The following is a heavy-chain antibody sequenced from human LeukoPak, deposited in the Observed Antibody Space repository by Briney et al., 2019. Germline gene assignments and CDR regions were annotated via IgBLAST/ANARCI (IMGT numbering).Heavy chain of an antibody. J-gene: IGHJ1*01. D-gene: IGHD2-2*01. CDR2: INPNSGGT. CDR3: ARGPYCSSTSCLPPVVAEYFQH. Sequence: VASVKVSCKASGYTFTGYYMHWVRQAPGQGLEWMGWINPNSGGTNYAQKFQGRVTMTRATSISTAYMELSRLRSDDAAVYYCARGPYCSSTSCLPPVVAEYFQHWGQGTLVTVSS. CDR1: GYTFTGYY. V-gene: IGHV1-2*02.